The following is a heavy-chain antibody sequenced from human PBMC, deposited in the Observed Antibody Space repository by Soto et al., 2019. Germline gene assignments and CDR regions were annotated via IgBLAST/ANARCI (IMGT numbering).Heavy chain of an antibody. D-gene: IGHD3-3*02. Sequence: EVQLVESGGALVKPGGSLRLSCAASDFTFSSAWMNWVRQAPGKGLEWVGRIKSKTDGGATDYAAPVKGRFTISRDDSENALSLQMNSLKTEDTAVYYCVSAIYWGQGTLVTVSS. V-gene: IGHV3-15*07. J-gene: IGHJ4*02. CDR1: DFTFSSAW. CDR2: IKSKTDGGAT. CDR3: VSAIY.